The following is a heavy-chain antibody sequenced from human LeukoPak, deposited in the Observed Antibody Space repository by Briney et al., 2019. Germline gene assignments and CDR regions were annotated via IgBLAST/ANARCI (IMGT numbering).Heavy chain of an antibody. CDR3: ARAKKQGTTVTTGWFDP. CDR2: IIPILGIA. CDR1: GGTFNSYT. J-gene: IGHJ5*02. Sequence: SVKVSCKASGGTFNSYTISWVRQAPGQGLEWMGRIIPILGIANYAQKFQGRVTITEDKSTSTAYMELSSLRSEDTAVYYCARAKKQGTTVTTGWFDPWGQGTLVTVSS. V-gene: IGHV1-69*02. D-gene: IGHD4-11*01.